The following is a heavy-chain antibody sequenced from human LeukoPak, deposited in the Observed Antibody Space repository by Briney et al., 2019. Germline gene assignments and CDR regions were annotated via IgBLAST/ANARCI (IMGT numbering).Heavy chain of an antibody. J-gene: IGHJ6*02. CDR2: ISGSGGST. D-gene: IGHD3-9*01. CDR1: GFTFSSYA. Sequence: PGGSLRLSCVASGFTFSSYAMSWVRQAPGKGLEWVSAISGSGGSTYYADSVKGRFTISRDNSKNTLYLQMNSLRAEDTAVYYCAKGGSGYFDWLLISGYGMDVWGQGTTVTVSS. V-gene: IGHV3-23*01. CDR3: AKGGSGYFDWLLISGYGMDV.